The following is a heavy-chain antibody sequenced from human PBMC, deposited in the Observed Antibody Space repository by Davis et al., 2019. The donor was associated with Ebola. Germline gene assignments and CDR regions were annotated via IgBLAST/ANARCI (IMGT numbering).Heavy chain of an antibody. CDR3: ARATVLDY. CDR2: IRYDGRNK. V-gene: IGHV3-30*02. CDR1: GFTFSSYT. D-gene: IGHD4-17*01. Sequence: PGGSLRLSCAASGFTFSSYTLHWVRQAPGKGLEWVAFIRYDGRNKYYADSVKGRFTISRDNSNNTLYLQMNSLRAEDTAVYYCARATVLDYWGQGTLVTVSS. J-gene: IGHJ4*02.